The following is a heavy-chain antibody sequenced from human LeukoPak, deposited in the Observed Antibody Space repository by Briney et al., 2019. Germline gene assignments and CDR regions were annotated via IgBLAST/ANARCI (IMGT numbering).Heavy chain of an antibody. D-gene: IGHD5-18*01. V-gene: IGHV1-69*01. J-gene: IGHJ6*03. CDR1: A. CDR2: VIPLLGPA. CDR3: ARGSPYRYGYYYYYYMDV. Sequence: ASSRGRSAPAQPPSWMGGVIPLLGPANYAQKFQGRLTITADESTSTAYMELSSLRSEDTAVYYCARGSPYRYGYYYYYYMDVGGKGTTVTVS.